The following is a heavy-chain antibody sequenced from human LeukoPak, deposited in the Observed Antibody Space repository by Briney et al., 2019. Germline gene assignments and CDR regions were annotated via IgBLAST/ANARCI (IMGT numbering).Heavy chain of an antibody. Sequence: GGSLRLSCAASGFTFSSYAMTWVRQAPGKGLEYVSTISASSYSTYYADSVRGRFTISRDNSKNTLYLQINSLRAEDTAVYYCARPYCSGGRCYYYDGMDVWGQGTTVTVSS. D-gene: IGHD2-15*01. J-gene: IGHJ6*02. CDR2: ISASSYST. CDR3: ARPYCSGGRCYYYDGMDV. V-gene: IGHV3-23*01. CDR1: GFTFSSYA.